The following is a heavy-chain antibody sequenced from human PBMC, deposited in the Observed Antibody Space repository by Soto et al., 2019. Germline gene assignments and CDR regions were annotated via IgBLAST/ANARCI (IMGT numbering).Heavy chain of an antibody. CDR3: AKGGRITIFGVVIN. Sequence: EVQLVESGGGLVQPGRSLRLSCAASGFTFDDYAMHWVRQAPGKGLEWVSGISWNSGSIGYADSVKGRFTISRDNAKNSLYLQMNSLRAEDTALYYCAKGGRITIFGVVINWGQGPLVTVSS. V-gene: IGHV3-9*01. D-gene: IGHD3-3*01. J-gene: IGHJ4*02. CDR1: GFTFDDYA. CDR2: ISWNSGSI.